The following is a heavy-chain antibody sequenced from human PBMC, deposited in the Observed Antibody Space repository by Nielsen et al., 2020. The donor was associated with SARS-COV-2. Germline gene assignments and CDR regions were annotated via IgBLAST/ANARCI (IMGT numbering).Heavy chain of an antibody. V-gene: IGHV3-21*01. CDR2: ITSSSSYI. CDR3: ARDMEGVWFGELLSQFYYYYMDV. J-gene: IGHJ6*03. D-gene: IGHD3-10*01. Sequence: GESLKISCAASGFTFSSYSMNWVRQAPGKGLEWVSSITSSSSYIYYADSVKGRFTISRDNAKNSLYLQMNSLRAEDTAVYYCARDMEGVWFGELLSQFYYYYMDVWGKGTTVTVSS. CDR1: GFTFSSYS.